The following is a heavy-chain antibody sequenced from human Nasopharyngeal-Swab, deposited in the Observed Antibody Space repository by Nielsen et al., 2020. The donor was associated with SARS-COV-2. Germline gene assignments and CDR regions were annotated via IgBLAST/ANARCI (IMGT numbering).Heavy chain of an antibody. D-gene: IGHD3-22*01. CDR3: ARSSWYYDSSGYYTGELY. CDR1: GGTFSSYA. V-gene: IGHV1-69*13. Sequence: SVKVSCKASGGTFSSYAISWVRQAPGQGLEWMGGIIPIFGTANYAQKFQGRVTITADESTSTAYMELNSLRSEDTAVYYCARSSWYYDSSGYYTGELYWGQGTLVTVSS. J-gene: IGHJ4*02. CDR2: IIPIFGTA.